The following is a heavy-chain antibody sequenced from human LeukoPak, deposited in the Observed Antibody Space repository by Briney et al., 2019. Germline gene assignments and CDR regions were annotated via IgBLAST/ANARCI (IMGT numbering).Heavy chain of an antibody. D-gene: IGHD1-26*01. Sequence: PGRSLRLSCAASGSTFSSYAMHWVRQAPGKGLEWVAVISYDGSNKYYADSVKGRFTISRDNSKNTLYLQMNSLRAEDTAVYYCARASGSYLYYFDYWGQGTLVTVSS. J-gene: IGHJ4*02. CDR1: GSTFSSYA. V-gene: IGHV3-30*04. CDR3: ARASGSYLYYFDY. CDR2: ISYDGSNK.